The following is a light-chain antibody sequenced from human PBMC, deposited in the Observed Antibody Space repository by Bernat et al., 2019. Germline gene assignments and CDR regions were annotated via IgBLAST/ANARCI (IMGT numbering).Light chain of an antibody. V-gene: IGKV2-30*02. J-gene: IGKJ1*01. CDR1: QSLVHSDGNTY. CDR3: MQGILWPWT. Sequence: DVVMTQSPLSLPVTLGQPASISCRSSQSLVHSDGNTYLSWFQQRPGQSPRRLIYKVSDRDSGVPDRFSGSGSGTDFTLKISRVEAEDVGVYFCMQGILWPWTFGQGTKVEIK. CDR2: KVS.